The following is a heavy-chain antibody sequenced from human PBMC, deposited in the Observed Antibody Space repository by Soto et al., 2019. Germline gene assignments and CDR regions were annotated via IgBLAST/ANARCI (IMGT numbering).Heavy chain of an antibody. J-gene: IGHJ6*03. CDR1: GFIFSGYG. V-gene: IGHV3-23*03. CDR2: INAGGSTT. Sequence: EVQLLESGGGLVQPGGSLRLSCAASGFIFSGYGMTWVRQAPGKGLEWVSIINAGGSTTHYADSVKGRFTISRDDSKNTLYLQMNSLRGDDTAVYYCAKAAIWGGGRYYYYMDVWGKGTTVTVSS. D-gene: IGHD2-15*01. CDR3: AKAAIWGGGRYYYYMDV.